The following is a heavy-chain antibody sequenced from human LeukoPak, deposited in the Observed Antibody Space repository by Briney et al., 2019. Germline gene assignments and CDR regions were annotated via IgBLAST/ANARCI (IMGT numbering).Heavy chain of an antibody. V-gene: IGHV3-23*01. CDR2: ISGSGDST. J-gene: IGHJ4*02. Sequence: GGSLRLSCAASGFTFSNYAMRWVRQAPGKGLEWVSGISGSGDSTYYADSVKGRFTISRDNSKNTLYLQMNSLRAEDTAIYYCARRSGIAVAGAFDYWGQGTLVTVSS. D-gene: IGHD6-19*01. CDR3: ARRSGIAVAGAFDY. CDR1: GFTFSNYA.